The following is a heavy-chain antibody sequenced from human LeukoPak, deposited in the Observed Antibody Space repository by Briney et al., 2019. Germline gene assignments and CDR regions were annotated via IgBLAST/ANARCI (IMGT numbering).Heavy chain of an antibody. CDR3: ARDRHYYDSSGSRGVMGN. Sequence: GASVKVSCKASGYTFTGYYMHWVRQAPGQGLEWMRIINPSAGSTSYVQKFQGRVTMTRDMSTSTVYMELSSLRSDDTAVYYCARDRHYYDSSGSRGVMGNWGQGTLVTVSS. J-gene: IGHJ4*02. D-gene: IGHD3-22*01. CDR2: INPSAGST. V-gene: IGHV1-46*01. CDR1: GYTFTGYY.